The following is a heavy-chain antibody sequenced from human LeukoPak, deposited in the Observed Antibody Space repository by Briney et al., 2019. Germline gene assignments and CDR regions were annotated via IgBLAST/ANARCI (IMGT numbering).Heavy chain of an antibody. Sequence: HPGGSLRLSCAASGFTFSSYAMSWVRQAPGKGLEWVSYISGSGGSTYYADSVKGRFTISRDNSKNTLYLQMNSLRAEDTAVYYCAKDRGSRDYFDYWGQGTLVTASS. CDR3: AKDRGSRDYFDY. CDR1: GFTFSSYA. CDR2: ISGSGGST. V-gene: IGHV3-23*01. J-gene: IGHJ4*02. D-gene: IGHD1-26*01.